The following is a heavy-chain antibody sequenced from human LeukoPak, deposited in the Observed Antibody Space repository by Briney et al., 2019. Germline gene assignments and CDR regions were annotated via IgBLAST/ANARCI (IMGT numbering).Heavy chain of an antibody. Sequence: SGGTMYSYLGGLLRQNARKGLEWIGRMYTSGSTNYNPSIKSRVTMSVDTSKTQFSLKLSSVTAADTAVYYCARGVGSSGWFDYWGQGTLVTVSS. CDR3: ARGVGSSGWFDY. CDR2: MYTSGST. J-gene: IGHJ4*02. D-gene: IGHD6-19*01. CDR1: GGTMYSYL. V-gene: IGHV4-4*07.